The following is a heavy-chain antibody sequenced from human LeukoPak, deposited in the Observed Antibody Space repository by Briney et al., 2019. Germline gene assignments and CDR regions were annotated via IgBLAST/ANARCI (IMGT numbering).Heavy chain of an antibody. J-gene: IGHJ3*02. CDR3: ARSYRHTYYYDSSGFSGPIKSTPDGAFDI. CDR1: GYTFTSYA. D-gene: IGHD3-22*01. V-gene: IGHV7-4-1*02. Sequence: ASVKVSCKASGYTFTSYAMNWVRQAPGQGLEWMGWINTNTGNPTYAQGFTGRFVFSLDTSVSTAYLQISSLKAEDTAVYYCARSYRHTYYYDSSGFSGPIKSTPDGAFDIWGRGTMVTVSS. CDR2: INTNTGNP.